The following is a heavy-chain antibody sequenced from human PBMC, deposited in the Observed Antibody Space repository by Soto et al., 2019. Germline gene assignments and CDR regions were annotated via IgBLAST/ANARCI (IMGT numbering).Heavy chain of an antibody. CDR1: GFTFSSYA. D-gene: IGHD3-3*01. V-gene: IGHV3-30-3*01. J-gene: IGHJ6*02. CDR3: AREDRRARFGVVNNYYYGMDV. CDR2: ISYDGGNK. Sequence: QVQLVESGGGVVQPGRSLRLSCEASGFTFSSYAMHWVRQAPGKGLEWVAVISYDGGNKYYADSVKGRFTISRDNSKNTLYQQMNSLRAEDTAVYYCAREDRRARFGVVNNYYYGMDVWGQGTTVTVSS.